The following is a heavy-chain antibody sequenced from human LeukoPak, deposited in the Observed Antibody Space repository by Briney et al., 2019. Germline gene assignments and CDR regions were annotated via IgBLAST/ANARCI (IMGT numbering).Heavy chain of an antibody. V-gene: IGHV3-30*02. CDR1: GFTFSSYG. Sequence: PGGSLRLSCAASGFTFSSYGMHWVRQAPGKGLEWVAFIRYDGSNKYYADSVKGRFTISRDNSKNTPYLQMNSLRAEDTAVYYCAKDSRYSSSWATSWSTIYYYGMDVWGQGTTVTVSS. J-gene: IGHJ6*02. CDR2: IRYDGSNK. CDR3: AKDSRYSSSWATSWSTIYYYGMDV. D-gene: IGHD6-13*01.